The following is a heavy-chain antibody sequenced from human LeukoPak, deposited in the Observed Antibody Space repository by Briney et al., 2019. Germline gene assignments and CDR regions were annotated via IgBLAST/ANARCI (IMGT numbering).Heavy chain of an antibody. CDR1: NGSISSHF. Sequence: ASETLSLTCTVSNGSISSHFWTWVRQPPGRGLEWIGYIHYSGTTHYNPTLKSRVTMSLVTSKIHFSLKLTSVTAADTAIFYCARLRPLLDQLLYFAFDFWGQGTLVTVSS. J-gene: IGHJ4*02. CDR2: IHYSGTT. D-gene: IGHD4-23*01. V-gene: IGHV4-59*11. CDR3: ARLRPLLDQLLYFAFDF.